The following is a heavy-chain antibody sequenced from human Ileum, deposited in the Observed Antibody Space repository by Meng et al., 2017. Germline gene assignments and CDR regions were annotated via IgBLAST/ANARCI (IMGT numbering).Heavy chain of an antibody. V-gene: IGHV4-4*03. CDR1: WCVGCGSGW. D-gene: IGHD1-26*01. Sequence: QPQLEKSRTGAGSLPGTLSLTRSGCWCVGCGSGWWWWVLHPPGKGLGWFDEIYQSGGTNYNPSLNSRFTIIIDRSENQLSLKLSSVTAADTAVYYCSRHIVGPTPGMEYWGQGTLVTVSS. J-gene: IGHJ4*02. CDR3: SRHIVGPTPGMEY. CDR2: IYQSGGT.